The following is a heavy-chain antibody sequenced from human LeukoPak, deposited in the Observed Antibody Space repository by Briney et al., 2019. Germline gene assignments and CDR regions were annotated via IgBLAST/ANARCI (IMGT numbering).Heavy chain of an antibody. J-gene: IGHJ4*02. V-gene: IGHV4-39*07. CDR3: QVVITSIDY. D-gene: IGHD3-22*01. CDR2: IYYSGST. CDR1: GDSVSSSSYY. Sequence: PSETLSLTCTVSGDSVSSSSYYWGWIRQPPGEGLEWIGSIYYSGSTNFNPPLKSRVTISVDKSKNQFSLKLSSVTAADTAVYYCQVVITSIDYWGQGTLVTVSS.